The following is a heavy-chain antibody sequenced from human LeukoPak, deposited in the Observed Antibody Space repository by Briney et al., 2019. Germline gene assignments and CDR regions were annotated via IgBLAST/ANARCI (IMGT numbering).Heavy chain of an antibody. J-gene: IGHJ4*02. Sequence: SETLSLTCTVSGGSISSGGYYWSWIRQHPGKGLEWIGYIYYSGSTYYNPSPKSRVTISVDTSKNQFSLKLSSVTAADTAVYYCARMGYDSSGHFDYWGQGTLVTVSS. V-gene: IGHV4-31*03. CDR3: ARMGYDSSGHFDY. D-gene: IGHD3-22*01. CDR1: GGSISSGGYY. CDR2: IYYSGST.